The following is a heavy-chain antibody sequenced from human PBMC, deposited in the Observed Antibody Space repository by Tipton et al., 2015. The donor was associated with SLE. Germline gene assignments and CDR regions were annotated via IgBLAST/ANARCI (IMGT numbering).Heavy chain of an antibody. CDR3: ARPHDYEDSYDMDV. CDR2: VHYSGCL. D-gene: IGHD4-17*01. Sequence: TLSLTCTVSGASVRSSSDYCGWIRQPPGKGLEWVGTVHYSGCLYSNPSLRSRVTISLDRSKNQFSLKLTSVTAADTAVYYCARPHDYEDSYDMDVWGQGITVTVSS. J-gene: IGHJ6*02. CDR1: GASVRSSSDY. V-gene: IGHV4-39*07.